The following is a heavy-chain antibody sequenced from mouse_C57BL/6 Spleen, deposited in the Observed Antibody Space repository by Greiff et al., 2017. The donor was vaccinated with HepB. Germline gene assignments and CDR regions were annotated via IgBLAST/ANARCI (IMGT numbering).Heavy chain of an antibody. Sequence: QVQLQHPGAELVKPGASVKMSCTASGYTFTSYWITWVKQRAVQGLEWIGDIYPGSGSTNYNEKFKSKATLTVDTASCTAYMQLSSLTTEDSAVYYVVYKWFAYWGQGTLVTVSA. V-gene: IGHV1-55*01. CDR1: GYTFTSYW. D-gene: IGHD2-1*01. J-gene: IGHJ3*01. CDR2: IYPGSGST. CDR3: VYKWFAY.